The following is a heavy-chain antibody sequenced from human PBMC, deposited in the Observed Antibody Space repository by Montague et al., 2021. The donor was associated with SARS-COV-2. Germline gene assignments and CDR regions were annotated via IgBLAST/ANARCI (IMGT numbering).Heavy chain of an antibody. CDR2: ISSSGSTI. CDR3: ASDSGIEIPDYYYSMDV. V-gene: IGHV3-48*03. D-gene: IGHD5-24*01. Sequence: SLRLSCAASGFAFSSYEMNWVRQAPGKGLEWVSYISSSGSTIYYSDSVKGRFTISRDNAKNSLYLQMNSLRAEDTAIYYCASDSGIEIPDYYYSMDVWGQGTPVTVSS. J-gene: IGHJ6*02. CDR1: GFAFSSYE.